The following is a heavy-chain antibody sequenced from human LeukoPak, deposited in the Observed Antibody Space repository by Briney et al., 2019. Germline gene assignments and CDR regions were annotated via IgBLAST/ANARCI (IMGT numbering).Heavy chain of an antibody. V-gene: IGHV3-23*01. J-gene: IGHJ1*01. CDR2: IDYDGGSG. CDR1: GFTLSSYE. Sequence: HSGGSLRLSCTVSGFTLSSYEMSWIRQAPGKGLEWVSSIDYDGGSGHYADSVKGRFTISRDNSNNTLFLHLNSLRGEDTAVYYCTRNSGWYGLSWGQGTLVIVSS. D-gene: IGHD6-19*01. CDR3: TRNSGWYGLS.